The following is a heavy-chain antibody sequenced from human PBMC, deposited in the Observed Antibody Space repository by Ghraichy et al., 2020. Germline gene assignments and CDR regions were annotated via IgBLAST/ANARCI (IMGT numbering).Heavy chain of an antibody. V-gene: IGHV3-30-3*01. D-gene: IGHD3-10*01. CDR3: ARDTYYYGSGSYYMWYYFDY. CDR2: ISYDGSNK. J-gene: IGHJ4*02. Sequence: GGSLRLSCAASGFTFSSYAMHWVRQAPGKGLEWVAVISYDGSNKYYADSVKGRFTISRDNSKNTLYLQMNSLRAEDTAVYYCARDTYYYGSGSYYMWYYFDYWGQGTLVTVSS. CDR1: GFTFSSYA.